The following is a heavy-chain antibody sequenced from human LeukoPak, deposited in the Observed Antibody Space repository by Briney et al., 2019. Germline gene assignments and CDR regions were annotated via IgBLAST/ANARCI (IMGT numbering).Heavy chain of an antibody. V-gene: IGHV1-8*01. Sequence: ASVKVSCKASGYTFTSYDINWVRQAAGQRLEWMGWLHPNSGTAGYAQNFQGRVTITGDTSMSTAYMELSSLRSEDTAVYYCARVTSRFWTGYYDPFDIWGQGTMVTVSS. CDR2: LHPNSGTA. CDR1: GYTFTSYD. CDR3: ARVTSRFWTGYYDPFDI. D-gene: IGHD3/OR15-3a*01. J-gene: IGHJ3*02.